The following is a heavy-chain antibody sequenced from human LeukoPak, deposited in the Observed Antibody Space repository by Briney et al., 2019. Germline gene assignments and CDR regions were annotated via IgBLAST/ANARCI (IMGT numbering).Heavy chain of an antibody. V-gene: IGHV4-34*01. CDR3: ARVLWRPRTYGMDV. J-gene: IGHJ6*02. CDR2: INHSGST. Sequence: PSETLSLTCAVYGGSFSGYYWSWIRQPPGKGLEWIGEINHSGSTNYNPSLKSRVTISVDTSKNQFSLKLSSVTAADTAVYYCARVLWRPRTYGMDVWGQGTTVTVSS. D-gene: IGHD6-6*01. CDR1: GGSFSGYY.